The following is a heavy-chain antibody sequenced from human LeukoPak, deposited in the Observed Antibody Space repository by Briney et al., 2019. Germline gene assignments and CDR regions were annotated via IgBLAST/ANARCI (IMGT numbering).Heavy chain of an antibody. CDR2: IKQDGSEK. V-gene: IGHV3-7*01. J-gene: IGHJ4*02. Sequence: GGSLRLSCAASGFTFSSYWMSWVRQAPGKGLEWVANIKQDGSEKYYVDSVKGRFTISRDNAKNSLYLQMNSLRAEDTAVYYCERNSGYDPGYFDYWGQGTLVTVSS. D-gene: IGHD5-12*01. CDR3: ERNSGYDPGYFDY. CDR1: GFTFSSYW.